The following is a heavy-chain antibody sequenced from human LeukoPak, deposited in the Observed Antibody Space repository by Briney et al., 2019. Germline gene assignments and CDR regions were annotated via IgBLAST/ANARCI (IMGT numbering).Heavy chain of an antibody. CDR1: GFSISSGYH. D-gene: IGHD3-22*01. CDR2: IFRTGSA. Sequence: PSETLSLTCSVSGFSISSGYHWGWIRQPPGKGLVWIGTIFRTGSAYYNASLKSRATIAVDTSTNQFSLKLGSVTAADTAVYYCARPTYSYDSASSGYYYFDNWGQGALVSVSS. V-gene: IGHV4-38-2*01. CDR3: ARPTYSYDSASSGYYYFDN. J-gene: IGHJ4*02.